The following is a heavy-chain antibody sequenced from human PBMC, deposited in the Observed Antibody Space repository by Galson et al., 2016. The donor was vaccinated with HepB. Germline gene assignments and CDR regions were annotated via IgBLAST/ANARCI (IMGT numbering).Heavy chain of an antibody. CDR2: MSFDGTNT. V-gene: IGHV3-30*18. Sequence: SLRLSCAASGFIFSSYGMHWVRQAPGKGLAWVSGMSFDGTNTSYEGSVKGRVPTTRDKSKNTVYLQMNSLRAEDTAVYYGAKDLWADYDGAGRDTQKYGMDVWGQGTTVIVSS. J-gene: IGHJ6*02. CDR3: AKDLWADYDGAGRDTQKYGMDV. D-gene: IGHD3-10*01. CDR1: GFIFSSYG.